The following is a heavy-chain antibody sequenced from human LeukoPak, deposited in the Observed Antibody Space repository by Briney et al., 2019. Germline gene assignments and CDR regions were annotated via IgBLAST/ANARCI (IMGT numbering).Heavy chain of an antibody. D-gene: IGHD3-10*01. Sequence: SETLSLTCAVYGGSFSGYYWSWIRQPPGKGLEWIGEINHSGSTNYNPSLKSRVTISVGTSKNQFSLKLSSVTAADTAVYYCARTMVRGPPGGYWGQGTLVTVSS. J-gene: IGHJ4*02. CDR3: ARTMVRGPPGGY. V-gene: IGHV4-34*01. CDR2: INHSGST. CDR1: GGSFSGYY.